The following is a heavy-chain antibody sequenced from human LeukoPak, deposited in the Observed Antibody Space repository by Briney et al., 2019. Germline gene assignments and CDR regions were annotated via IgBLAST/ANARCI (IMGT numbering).Heavy chain of an antibody. V-gene: IGHV1-2*02. CDR3: ARDFSVGATTYFDH. Sequence: GASVKVSCKASGYTFTGYYMHWVRQAPGQGLEWMGWINPNSGGTNYAQKFQGRVTMTRDTSISTAYMELSSLRSDDTAVYYCARDFSVGATTYFDHWGQGTLVTVSS. CDR2: INPNSGGT. D-gene: IGHD1-26*01. CDR1: GYTFTGYY. J-gene: IGHJ4*02.